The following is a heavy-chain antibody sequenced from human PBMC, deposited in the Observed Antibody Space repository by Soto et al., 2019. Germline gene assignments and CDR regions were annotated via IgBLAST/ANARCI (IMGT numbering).Heavy chain of an antibody. Sequence: QVQLVESGGGVVQPGRSLRLSCAASGFTFNSYAMHWVRQAPGKGLEWVAVISYDGSNKYYADSVKGRFTISRDNSKNTLYLQMNSLRVEDTAVYYCARDRSSIYYYYGMDVWCQGTTVTVSS. CDR2: ISYDGSNK. V-gene: IGHV3-30-3*01. CDR3: ARDRSSIYYYYGMDV. J-gene: IGHJ6*02. D-gene: IGHD3-3*02. CDR1: GFTFNSYA.